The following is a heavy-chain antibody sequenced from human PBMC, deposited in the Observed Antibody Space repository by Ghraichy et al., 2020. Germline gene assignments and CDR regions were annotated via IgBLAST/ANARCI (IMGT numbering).Heavy chain of an antibody. CDR1: GFIFSSYA. D-gene: IGHD4-23*01. CDR3: AKGGRGTVVTPGP. Sequence: GGSLRLSCAASGFIFSSYAMSWVRQSPGKGLEWVSVISDSGGSTYYADSVKGRFTISRDNSKNTLYVQMNGLRAEDSAIYYCAKGGRGTVVTPGPWGQGTLVTVSS. CDR2: ISDSGGST. V-gene: IGHV3-23*01. J-gene: IGHJ1*01.